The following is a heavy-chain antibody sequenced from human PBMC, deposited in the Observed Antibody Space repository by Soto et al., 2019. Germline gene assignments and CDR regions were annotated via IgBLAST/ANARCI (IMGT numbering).Heavy chain of an antibody. CDR1: DGSISSDY. J-gene: IGHJ5*02. CDR2: IYYSGST. Sequence: SETLSLTCTVSDGSISSDYWSWIRQPPGEGLEWIGYIYYSGSTNYNPSLKSRVTISVDTSKNQFSLKLSSMTAADTAVYFCARGGAAAALARFDPWGQGTLVTVSS. D-gene: IGHD6-13*01. V-gene: IGHV4-59*01. CDR3: ARGGAAAALARFDP.